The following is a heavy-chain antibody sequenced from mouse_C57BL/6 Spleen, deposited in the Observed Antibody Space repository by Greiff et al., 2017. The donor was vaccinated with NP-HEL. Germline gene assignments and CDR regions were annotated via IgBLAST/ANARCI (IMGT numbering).Heavy chain of an antibody. CDR3: ARDYYGSSPWFAY. V-gene: IGHV3-1*01. D-gene: IGHD1-1*01. CDR1: GYSITSGYD. Sequence: VQLKESGPGMVKPSQSLSLPCTVTGYSITSGYDWHWIRHFPGNKLEWMGYISYSGSTNYNPSLKSRISITHDTSKNHFFLKLNSVTTEDTATYYCARDYYGSSPWFAYWGQGTLVTVSA. J-gene: IGHJ3*01. CDR2: ISYSGST.